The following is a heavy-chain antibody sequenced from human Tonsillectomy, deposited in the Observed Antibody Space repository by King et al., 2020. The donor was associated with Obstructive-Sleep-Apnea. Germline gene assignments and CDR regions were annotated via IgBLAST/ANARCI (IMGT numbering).Heavy chain of an antibody. CDR1: GFSLSTSGEG. J-gene: IGHJ4*02. Sequence: ITLKESGPTLMKPTQTLTLTCTFSGFSLSTSGEGVAWIRQPPGKALEWLALIYWDDDKLYSPSLKSRLTISKDTSKNQVVLTMTNMDPVDTATYYCAHRRPLTYYFDYWGQGTLVTVSS. V-gene: IGHV2-5*02. CDR3: AHRRPLTYYFDY. CDR2: IYWDDDK.